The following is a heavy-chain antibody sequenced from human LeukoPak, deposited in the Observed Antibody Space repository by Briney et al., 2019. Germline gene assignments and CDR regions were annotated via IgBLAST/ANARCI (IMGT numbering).Heavy chain of an antibody. CDR3: ARDFTSYNMDV. D-gene: IGHD2-2*02. J-gene: IGHJ6*03. V-gene: IGHV1-18*01. CDR1: GYTLTSYG. CDR2: ISAYNGNT. Sequence: ASVQVSCKASGYTLTSYGISWVRQAPGQGLEWMGWISAYNGNTNYAQKLQGRVTMTTDKSTSTAYMELRSLRSDDTTVYYCARDFTSYNMDVWGKGTTVTISS.